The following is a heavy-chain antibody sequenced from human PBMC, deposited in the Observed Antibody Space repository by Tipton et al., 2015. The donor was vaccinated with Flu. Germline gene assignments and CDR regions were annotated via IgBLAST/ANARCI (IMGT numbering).Heavy chain of an antibody. V-gene: IGHV4-59*08. CDR1: GGSLTNYY. J-gene: IGHJ4*02. CDR3: ARHTYAQLGPPYFDF. CDR2: VHYTGKT. Sequence: TLSLTCSVSGGSLTNYYWSWIRQTPQKGLEWIGYVHYTGKTKFNPSLKSRLVMSVDTSKNQLYLRLTSLTASDTAVYYCARHTYAQLGPPYFDFCGQGTLVTVSS. D-gene: IGHD1-1*01.